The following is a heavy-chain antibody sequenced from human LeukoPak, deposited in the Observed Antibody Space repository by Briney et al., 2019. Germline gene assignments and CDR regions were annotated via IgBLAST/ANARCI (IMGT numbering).Heavy chain of an antibody. J-gene: IGHJ6*02. CDR3: AKDLDRGGFPLYYYYGMDV. CDR1: GFTFSSYA. Sequence: GGSLRLSCAASGFTFSSYAMSWVRQAPGKGLEWVAVISYDGSNKYYADSVKGRFTISRDNSKNTLYLQMNSLRAEDTAVYYCAKDLDRGGFPLYYYYGMDVWGQGTTVTVSS. D-gene: IGHD3-10*01. V-gene: IGHV3-30*18. CDR2: ISYDGSNK.